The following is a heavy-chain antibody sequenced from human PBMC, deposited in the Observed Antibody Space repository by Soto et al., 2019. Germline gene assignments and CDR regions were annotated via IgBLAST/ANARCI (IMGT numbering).Heavy chain of an antibody. CDR2: IYYSGST. Sequence: QLQLQESGPGLVKPSETLSLTCTVSGGSISSSSYYWGWIRQPPGKGLEWIGSIYYSGSTYYNPSLKSRVTISVDTSKNQFSLKLSSVTAADTAVYYCARHLSPRHYDILTGTKYVGNFDYWGQGTLVTVSS. CDR1: GGSISSSSYY. CDR3: ARHLSPRHYDILTGTKYVGNFDY. J-gene: IGHJ4*02. V-gene: IGHV4-39*01. D-gene: IGHD3-9*01.